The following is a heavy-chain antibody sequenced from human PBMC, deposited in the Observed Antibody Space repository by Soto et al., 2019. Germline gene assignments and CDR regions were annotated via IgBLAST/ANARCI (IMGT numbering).Heavy chain of an antibody. Sequence: ASVKVSCKASGYTFTSYAMHWVRQAPGQRLEWMGWINAGNGNTKYSQKFQGRVIITRDTSASTAYMELSSLRSEDTAVYYCATLLRDCSSTSCSRIHGPLDYWGQGTLVTVSS. CDR2: INAGNGNT. V-gene: IGHV1-3*01. J-gene: IGHJ4*02. CDR1: GYTFTSYA. CDR3: ATLLRDCSSTSCSRIHGPLDY. D-gene: IGHD2-2*01.